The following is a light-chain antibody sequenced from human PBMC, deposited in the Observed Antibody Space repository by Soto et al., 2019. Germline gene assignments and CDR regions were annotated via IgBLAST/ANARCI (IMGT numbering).Light chain of an antibody. V-gene: IGLV1-47*02. CDR1: TSNIGTFY. CDR3: AACDDNLNAYV. J-gene: IGLJ1*01. CDR2: LGD. Sequence: QAVVTQPPSASSTPGQTVTISCSGSTSNIGTFYVYWYQHLPGTAPKLLIYLGDQRASGVSDRFSVSKSGTSASLAINGLRSDDEADYYCAACDDNLNAYVFGSGTKLTVL.